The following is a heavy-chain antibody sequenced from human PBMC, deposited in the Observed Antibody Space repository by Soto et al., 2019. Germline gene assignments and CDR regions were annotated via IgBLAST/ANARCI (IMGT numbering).Heavy chain of an antibody. CDR3: ARDRGFGMDV. V-gene: IGHV4-31*03. J-gene: IGHJ6*02. CDR2: IFNGGSA. Sequence: QVQLQESGPGLVKPSQTLSLTCTVSGGFDGSVGSVNYYWNWIRQHPGKGLEWIGYIFNGGSASYNPALQSRITISADTSKNQFSQNLSSETAADTAVYCCARDRGFGMDVWGQGTTVIVSS. CDR1: GGFDGSVGSVNYY.